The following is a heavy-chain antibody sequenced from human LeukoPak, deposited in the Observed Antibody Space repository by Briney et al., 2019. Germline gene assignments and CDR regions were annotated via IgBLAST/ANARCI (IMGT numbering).Heavy chain of an antibody. Sequence: GGSLRLSCAASGFTFSSYSMNWVRQAPGKGLEWVSSISSSSSYIYYADSLKGRFTISRDNAKKSLYLQMNSLRAEDTAVYYCARGCSSTSCYTLWLAGPFAEFDYWGQGTLVTVSS. D-gene: IGHD2-2*02. J-gene: IGHJ4*02. V-gene: IGHV3-21*01. CDR3: ARGCSSTSCYTLWLAGPFAEFDY. CDR2: ISSSSSYI. CDR1: GFTFSSYS.